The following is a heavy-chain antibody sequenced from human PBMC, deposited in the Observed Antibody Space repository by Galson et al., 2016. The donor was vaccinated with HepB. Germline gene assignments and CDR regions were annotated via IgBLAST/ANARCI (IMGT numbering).Heavy chain of an antibody. D-gene: IGHD3-22*01. CDR2: VYFRGSI. CDR3: VRPKAANHEGSSGYYYVGLFDP. J-gene: IGHJ5*02. CDR1: GGSISSSSFY. V-gene: IGHV4-39*01. Sequence: TLSLTCTVSGGSISSSSFYWGWVRQPPGKGLEWIGNVYFRGSIYYNPSLKSRVTISVDTSKNQISLKLSSVTAADTAVYYCVRPKAANHEGSSGYYYVGLFDPWGQGTLVTVSS.